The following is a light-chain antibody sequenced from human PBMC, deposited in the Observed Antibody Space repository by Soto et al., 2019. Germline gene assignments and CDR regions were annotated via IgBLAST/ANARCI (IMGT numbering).Light chain of an antibody. CDR1: SSDVGSYNL. CDR3: CSYAGSGTDV. J-gene: IGLJ1*01. Sequence: QSALTQPASVSGSPGHSITVSCTGTSSDVGSYNLVSWYQQHPGKAPKLMIYEGSKRPSGVSNRFSGSKSGNTASLTISGLQAEDEADYYCCSYAGSGTDVFGTGTKVTVL. V-gene: IGLV2-23*01. CDR2: EGS.